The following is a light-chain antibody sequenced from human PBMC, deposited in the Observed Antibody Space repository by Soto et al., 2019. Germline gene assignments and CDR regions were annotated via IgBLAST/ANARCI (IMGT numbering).Light chain of an antibody. V-gene: IGKV3-11*01. Sequence: EIVLTQSPATLSLSPGERATLSCRASQSVSTYLAWYQQKPGQAPRLLIYDASNRATGIPARFSGSGSGTDFTLTISSLEPEDFAVYYCQQRSDWPPDPPWTFGQGTKVEIK. CDR1: QSVSTY. CDR3: QQRSDWPPDPPWT. CDR2: DAS. J-gene: IGKJ1*01.